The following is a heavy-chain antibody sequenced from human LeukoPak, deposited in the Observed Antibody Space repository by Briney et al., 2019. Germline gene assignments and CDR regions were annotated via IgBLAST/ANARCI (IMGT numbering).Heavy chain of an antibody. J-gene: IGHJ4*02. CDR2: IYYNGDT. CDR3: ARYVYYYDSSGYSGHNGFDY. D-gene: IGHD3-22*01. Sequence: PSETLSLTCTVSSDSISSSDYYWAWVRQPPGKGLEWIANIYYNGDTYYNPSLKSRVTISVDTSKNQFSLKLSSVTAADTAVYYCARYVYYYDSSGYSGHNGFDYWGQGTLVTVSS. CDR1: SDSISSSDYY. V-gene: IGHV4-39*07.